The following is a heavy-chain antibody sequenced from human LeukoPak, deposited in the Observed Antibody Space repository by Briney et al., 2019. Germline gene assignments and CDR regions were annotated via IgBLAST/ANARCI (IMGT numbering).Heavy chain of an antibody. CDR1: GGSFSGYY. Sequence: SETLSLTCAVYGGSFSGYYWSWIRQPPGKGLEWIGEINHSGSTNYNPSLKSRVTISVDTSKNQFSLKLSSVTAADTAAYYCARIVGYGMDVWGQGTTVTVSS. D-gene: IGHD1-26*01. V-gene: IGHV4-34*01. J-gene: IGHJ6*02. CDR3: ARIVGYGMDV. CDR2: INHSGST.